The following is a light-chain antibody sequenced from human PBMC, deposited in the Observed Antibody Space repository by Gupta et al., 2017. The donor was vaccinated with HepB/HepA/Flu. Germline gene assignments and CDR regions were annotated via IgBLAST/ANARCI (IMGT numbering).Light chain of an antibody. J-gene: IGLJ2*01. Sequence: QSVFTQPPSVSAAAGQKVTIPCSGSSSNIGNNYVSWYQQLPGTETKLLIDDNNKRPSGITDRFSGYKAGTSANTRTNGLQTGEEADDYCGKSATDISAEVFGSGTKLTVL. CDR2: DNN. CDR3: GKSATDISAEV. V-gene: IGLV1-51*01. CDR1: SSNIGNNY.